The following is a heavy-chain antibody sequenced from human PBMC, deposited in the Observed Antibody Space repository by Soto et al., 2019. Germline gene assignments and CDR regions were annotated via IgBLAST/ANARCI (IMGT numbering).Heavy chain of an antibody. CDR1: GFTFSSYA. V-gene: IGHV3-23*01. CDR2: ISGSVGST. J-gene: IGHJ4*02. D-gene: IGHD3-3*01. CDR3: AKSAKREYYDFWSGYYMGGGFDY. Sequence: EVQLLESGGGLVQPGGSLRLSCAASGFTFSSYAMSWVRQAPGKGLEWVSAISGSVGSTYYADSVKGRFTISRDNSKNTLYLQMNSLRAEDTAVYYCAKSAKREYYDFWSGYYMGGGFDYWGQGTLVTVSS.